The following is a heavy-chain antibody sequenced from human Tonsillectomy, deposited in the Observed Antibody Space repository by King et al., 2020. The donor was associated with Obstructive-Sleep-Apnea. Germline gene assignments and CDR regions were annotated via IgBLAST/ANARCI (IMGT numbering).Heavy chain of an antibody. J-gene: IGHJ4*02. CDR2: TRFDGSNK. CDR3: AKRGESWSGSCYSDY. D-gene: IGHD2-15*01. CDR1: GFTFSAYG. V-gene: IGHV3-30*02. Sequence: VQLVESGGGVVQPGRSLRLSCAASGFTFSAYGMHWVRQAPGKGLEWVAFTRFDGSNKYYADSVKGRFTISRDNSKNTLYLQMNSLRAEDTAGYYCAKRGESWSGSCYSDYWGQGTLVTVSS.